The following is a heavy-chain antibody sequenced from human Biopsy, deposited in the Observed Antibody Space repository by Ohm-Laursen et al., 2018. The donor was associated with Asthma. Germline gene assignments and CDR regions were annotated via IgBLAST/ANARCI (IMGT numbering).Heavy chain of an antibody. CDR3: ARCQVGYSSGWSLLLKKIYYSGMDV. D-gene: IGHD6-19*01. J-gene: IGHJ6*02. CDR1: GGTFSNFA. V-gene: IGHV1-69*01. CDR2: IMTVFGTT. Sequence: SSVKVSCKAPGGTFSNFAISWVRQAPGQGLEWPGGIMTVFGTTNYAQKFQGRVTITADESTSTAYMEVTSLRSEDTAIYYCARCQVGYSSGWSLLLKKIYYSGMDVWGQGNAVTVSS.